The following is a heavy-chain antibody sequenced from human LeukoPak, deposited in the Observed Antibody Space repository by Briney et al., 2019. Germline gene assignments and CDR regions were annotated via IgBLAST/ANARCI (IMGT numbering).Heavy chain of an antibody. CDR1: GFTFSSYA. V-gene: IGHV3-23*01. J-gene: IGHJ6*02. CDR3: AKTVAGGSYYYGMDV. D-gene: IGHD6-19*01. CDR2: ISGSGGST. Sequence: GGSLRLSCAASGFTFSSYAMSWVRQAPGKGLEWVSSISGSGGSTYHADSVRGRFTISRDNSKNTLYLQMNSLRAEDTAGYYCAKTVAGGSYYYGMDVWGQGTTVTVSS.